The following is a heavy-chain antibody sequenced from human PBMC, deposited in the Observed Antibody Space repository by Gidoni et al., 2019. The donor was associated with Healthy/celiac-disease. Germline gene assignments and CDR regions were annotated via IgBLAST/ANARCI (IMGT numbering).Heavy chain of an antibody. D-gene: IGHD1-26*01. CDR1: GFNFSSYA. CDR3: AKDIVGATRGYYFDY. CDR2: IRGSGGST. V-gene: IGHV3-23*01. Sequence: EVQLLESGGGLVQPGGSLRLSCAASGFNFSSYAMSGVRQSPGKGLAGVAAIRGSGGSTYYADSVKGRFTISRDNSKNTLYLQMNSLRAEDTAVYYCAKDIVGATRGYYFDYWGQGTLVTVSS. J-gene: IGHJ4*02.